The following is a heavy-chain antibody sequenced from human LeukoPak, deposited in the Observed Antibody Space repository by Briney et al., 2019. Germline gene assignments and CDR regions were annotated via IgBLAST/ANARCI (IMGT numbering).Heavy chain of an antibody. D-gene: IGHD1-26*01. CDR1: GFTFCSYA. V-gene: IGHV3-30*04. Sequence: PGGSLRLSCAASGFTFCSYAMHWVRQAPGKGLEWVAIISYDGSNKYYADSLKGQFTISRDNSKNTLYLQMNSLRAEDTALYYCARDSGRYRTDAFDMWGQGTMVTVSS. CDR2: ISYDGSNK. CDR3: ARDSGRYRTDAFDM. J-gene: IGHJ3*02.